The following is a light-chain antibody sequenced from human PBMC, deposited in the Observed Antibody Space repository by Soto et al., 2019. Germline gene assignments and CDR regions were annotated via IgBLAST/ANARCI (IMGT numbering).Light chain of an antibody. CDR1: RSVSDTL. J-gene: IGKJ1*01. Sequence: EIVLTQSPGTLSLSPGERATLSCRADRSVSDTLLTWFQQKPGQAPRLLIFGTSNRAPGIPDRFSGSGSGTDFTLTISRLEPDDFAVYYCQHYDDSSWTFGQGTKVEIK. CDR2: GTS. CDR3: QHYDDSSWT. V-gene: IGKV3-20*01.